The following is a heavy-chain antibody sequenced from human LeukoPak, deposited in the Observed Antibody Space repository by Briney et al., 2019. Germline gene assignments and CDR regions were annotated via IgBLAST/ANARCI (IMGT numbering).Heavy chain of an antibody. Sequence: SETLSLTCAVYGGSFSGYYWSWIRQPAGKGLEWIGEINHSGSTNYNPSLKSRVTISVDTSKNQFSLKLSSVTAADTAVYYCARLPGNYGSGRPYYYYSYFMHVWGKGTTVTISS. D-gene: IGHD3-10*01. CDR2: INHSGST. CDR3: ARLPGNYGSGRPYYYYSYFMHV. CDR1: GGSFSGYY. V-gene: IGHV4-34*01. J-gene: IGHJ6*03.